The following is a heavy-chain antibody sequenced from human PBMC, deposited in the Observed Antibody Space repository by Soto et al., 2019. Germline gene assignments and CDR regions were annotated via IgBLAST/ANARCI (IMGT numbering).Heavy chain of an antibody. Sequence: SETLSLTCTVSGGSISSYYWSWIRQPPGKGLEWIGYIHYGGTTNYNPSLKSRVTISVDTSKNQFSLKLSSVTAADTAVYYCASPGVYYGMDVWGQGTTVTVSS. D-gene: IGHD2-8*01. CDR3: ASPGVYYGMDV. J-gene: IGHJ6*02. CDR2: IHYGGTT. CDR1: GGSISSYY. V-gene: IGHV4-59*12.